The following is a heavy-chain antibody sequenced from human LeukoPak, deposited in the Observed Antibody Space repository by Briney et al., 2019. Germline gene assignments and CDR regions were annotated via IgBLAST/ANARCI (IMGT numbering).Heavy chain of an antibody. CDR1: GGSISSSSYY. CDR3: ARHNGDYRY. D-gene: IGHD4-17*01. Sequence: PSETLSLTCTVSGGSISSSSYYWGWIRQPPGKGLELIGSIYYSGSTYYNPSLKSRVTISVDTSKNQFSLKLSSVTAADTAVYYCARHNGDYRYWGQGTLVTVSS. CDR2: IYYSGST. V-gene: IGHV4-39*01. J-gene: IGHJ4*02.